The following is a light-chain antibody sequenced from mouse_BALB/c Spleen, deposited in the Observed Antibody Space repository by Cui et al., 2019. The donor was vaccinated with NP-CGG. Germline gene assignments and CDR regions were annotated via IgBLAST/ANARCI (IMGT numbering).Light chain of an antibody. CDR2: GTN. J-gene: IGLJ1*01. V-gene: IGLV1*01. CDR1: SGAVTTSNY. CDR3: ALWYSNHWV. Sequence: QAVVTQESPPTTSPGETVTLTCRSSSGAVTTSNYANWVQEKPDHLFTGLIGGTNNRAPGVPARFSGSLIGDKAALTITGAQTEDEAKYFCALWYSNHWVFGGGTKLTVL.